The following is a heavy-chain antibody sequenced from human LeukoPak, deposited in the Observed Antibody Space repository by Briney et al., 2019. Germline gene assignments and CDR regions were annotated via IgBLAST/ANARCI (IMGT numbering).Heavy chain of an antibody. J-gene: IGHJ3*02. V-gene: IGHV4-4*09. D-gene: IGHD2-8*01. CDR1: GGSFSGYY. CDR3: ARILRPEDAFDI. Sequence: PSETLSLTCAVYGGSFSGYYWSWIRQPPGKGLEWIGYIYTSGSTNYNPSLKSRVTISVDTSKNQFSLKLSSVTAADTAVYYCARILRPEDAFDIWGQGTMVTVSS. CDR2: IYTSGST.